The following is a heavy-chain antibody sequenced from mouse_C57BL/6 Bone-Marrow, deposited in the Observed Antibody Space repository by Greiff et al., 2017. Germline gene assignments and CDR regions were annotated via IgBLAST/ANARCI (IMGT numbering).Heavy chain of an antibody. V-gene: IGHV14-4*01. J-gene: IGHJ2*01. Sequence: EVKLQESGAELVRPGASVKLSCTASGFNIKDDYMHWVKQRPEQGLEWIGWIDPENGDTEYASKFQGKATMTADTSSNTAYLQLSSLTSEDTAVYYCTTWSITTVVAPFDYWGQGTTLTVSS. CDR3: TTWSITTVVAPFDY. CDR1: GFNIKDDY. D-gene: IGHD1-1*01. CDR2: IDPENGDT.